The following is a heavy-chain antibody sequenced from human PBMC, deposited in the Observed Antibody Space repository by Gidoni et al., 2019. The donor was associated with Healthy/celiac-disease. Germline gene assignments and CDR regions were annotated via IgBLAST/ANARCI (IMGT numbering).Heavy chain of an antibody. Sequence: QVQLVESGGGVVQPGRSLRLSCAASGLPFSSYAMHWVRQAPGKGLEWLAVISYDGSNKYYADSVKGRFTISRDNSKNTLYLQMNSLRAEDTAVYYCAREISGSYLFPHDAFDIWGQGTMVTVSS. J-gene: IGHJ3*02. V-gene: IGHV3-30-3*01. D-gene: IGHD1-26*01. CDR1: GLPFSSYA. CDR2: ISYDGSNK. CDR3: AREISGSYLFPHDAFDI.